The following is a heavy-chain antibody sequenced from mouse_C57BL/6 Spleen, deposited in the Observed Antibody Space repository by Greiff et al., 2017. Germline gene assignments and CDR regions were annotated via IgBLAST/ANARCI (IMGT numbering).Heavy chain of an antibody. J-gene: IGHJ4*01. Sequence: EVQLVESGGGLVKPGGSLKLSCAASGFTFSDYGMPWVRQAPEKGLEWVAYISRGSSTIYYEDTVKGRFTISRDNAKNTLFLQMTSLRSEDTAMYYCARGLRRGYYAMDYWGQGTSGTVSS. V-gene: IGHV5-17*01. CDR3: ARGLRRGYYAMDY. D-gene: IGHD2-4*01. CDR2: ISRGSSTI. CDR1: GFTFSDYG.